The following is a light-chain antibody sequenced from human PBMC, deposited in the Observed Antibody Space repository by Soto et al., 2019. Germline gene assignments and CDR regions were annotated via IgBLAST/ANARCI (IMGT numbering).Light chain of an antibody. V-gene: IGLV2-8*01. CDR2: EVT. J-gene: IGLJ1*01. Sequence: QSVLTQPPSASGSPGQSVTISCTGTSSDVGGYNYVSWYQQHPGKAPKLMIYEVTKRPSGVPDRFSGSKSGNTASLTVSGVQAEDVADYSCSSYAGGYNEVFGTGTKV. CDR1: SSDVGGYNY. CDR3: SSYAGGYNEV.